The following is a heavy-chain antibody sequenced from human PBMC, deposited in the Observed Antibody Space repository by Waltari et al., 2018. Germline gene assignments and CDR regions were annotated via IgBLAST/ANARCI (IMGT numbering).Heavy chain of an antibody. CDR3: AKGRTTVRTFFDY. J-gene: IGHJ4*02. CDR2: ISGSGGST. D-gene: IGHD4-17*01. Sequence: EVQLVESGGGLVQPGGSLSLPCAASGLPFGRYAMRWFSQAPGKGLEWVSAISGSGGSTYYADSVKGRFTISRDNSKNTLYLQMNSLRAEDTAVYYCAKGRTTVRTFFDYWGQGTLVTVSS. V-gene: IGHV3-23*04. CDR1: GLPFGRYA.